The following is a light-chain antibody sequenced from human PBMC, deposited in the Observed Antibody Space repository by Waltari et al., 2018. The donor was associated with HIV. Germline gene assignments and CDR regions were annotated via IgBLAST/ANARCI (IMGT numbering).Light chain of an antibody. J-gene: IGLJ3*02. CDR1: SSDIGAYNY. CDR3: CSFAGSYTLV. V-gene: IGLV2-11*01. CDR2: AVT. Sequence: QSALTQPRSVSGSPGQSVTISCTVTSSDIGAYNYVSWYQQHPGNAPKLIIYAVTNRPYGVPGRFSGSKSGKAASLTISGLQAEDEAAYYCCSFAGSYTLVFGGGTKLTVL.